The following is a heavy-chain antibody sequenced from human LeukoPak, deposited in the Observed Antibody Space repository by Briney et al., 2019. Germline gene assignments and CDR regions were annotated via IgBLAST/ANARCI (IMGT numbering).Heavy chain of an antibody. Sequence: PSETLSLTCTVSGGSISSYYWSWIRQPPGKGLEWIGYIYYSGSTNYNPSLKSRVTISVDTSKNQFSLKLSSVTAADTAVYYCARGGEDGYNLLTFDYWGQGTLVTVSS. CDR1: GGSISSYY. CDR2: IYYSGST. V-gene: IGHV4-59*08. D-gene: IGHD5-24*01. J-gene: IGHJ4*02. CDR3: ARGGEDGYNLLTFDY.